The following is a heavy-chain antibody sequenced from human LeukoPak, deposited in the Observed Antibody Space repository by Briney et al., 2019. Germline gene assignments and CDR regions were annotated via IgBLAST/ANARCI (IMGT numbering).Heavy chain of an antibody. CDR2: IIPILGIA. CDR1: GGTFSSYA. V-gene: IGHV1-69*04. D-gene: IGHD3-3*01. J-gene: IGHJ4*02. Sequence: SVKVSCKASGGTFSSYAISWVRQAPGQGLEWMGRIIPILGIANYAQKFQGRVTITADKSTSTAYMELSSLRSDDTAVYYCARDLYYDFWSGYLPHDYWGQGTLVTVSS. CDR3: ARDLYYDFWSGYLPHDY.